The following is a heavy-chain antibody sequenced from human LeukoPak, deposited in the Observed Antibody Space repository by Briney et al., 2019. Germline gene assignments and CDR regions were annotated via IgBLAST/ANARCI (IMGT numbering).Heavy chain of an antibody. CDR3: ARVGGYSSGWYGMEAFDV. CDR2: IWFDGSNK. V-gene: IGHV3-33*01. Sequence: GGSLRLSCAASGFTFSSYGMHWVRQAPGKGLEWVAVIWFDGSNKYYADSVKGRFTISRDNSKNTLYLQMNSLRAEDTAVYYCARVGGYSSGWYGMEAFDVWGLGTMVIVSS. J-gene: IGHJ3*01. CDR1: GFTFSSYG. D-gene: IGHD6-19*01.